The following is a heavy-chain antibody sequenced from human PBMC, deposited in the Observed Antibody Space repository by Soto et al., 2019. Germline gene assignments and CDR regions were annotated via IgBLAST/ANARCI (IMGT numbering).Heavy chain of an antibody. CDR3: AASTFQSGVTGYFHLGF. V-gene: IGHV1-69*06. CDR1: GDTFSNYA. D-gene: IGHD3-9*01. CDR2: IIPLFDSA. Sequence: QVHLVQSGTEVKKPGSSVKVSCKTSGDTFSNYAISWVRQAPGQGLEWMGGIIPLFDSASYAQRSHDRVTITADKFTSTAYMELRSLTSEDPAIYYCAASTFQSGVTGYFHLGFWGQGTLVTVSS. J-gene: IGHJ4*02.